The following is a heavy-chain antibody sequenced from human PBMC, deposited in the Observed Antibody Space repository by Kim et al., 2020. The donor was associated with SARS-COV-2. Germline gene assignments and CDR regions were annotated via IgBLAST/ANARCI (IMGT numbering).Heavy chain of an antibody. Sequence: SETLSLTCTVSGGSISSSSYYWGWIRQPPGKGLEWIGSIYYSGSTYYNPSLKSRVTISVDTSKNQFSLKLSSVTAADTAVYYCARVFPRYYYDSSGYYPFDYWGQGTLVTVSS. CDR3: ARVFPRYYYDSSGYYPFDY. D-gene: IGHD3-22*01. CDR2: IYYSGST. CDR1: GGSISSSSYY. V-gene: IGHV4-39*07. J-gene: IGHJ4*02.